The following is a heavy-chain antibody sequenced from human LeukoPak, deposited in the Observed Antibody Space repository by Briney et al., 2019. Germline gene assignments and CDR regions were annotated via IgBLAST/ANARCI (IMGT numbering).Heavy chain of an antibody. D-gene: IGHD1-20*01. V-gene: IGHV4-34*01. CDR3: ARHRQLYNWSFYDY. Sequence: SETLSLTCTVSGGPISPYYWSWIRQPPGKGLEWIGEINHSGSTNYNPSLRSRVTISVDTSKNQFSLKLSSVTAADTAVYYCARHRQLYNWSFYDYWGQGTLVTVSS. CDR2: INHSGST. CDR1: GGPISPYY. J-gene: IGHJ4*02.